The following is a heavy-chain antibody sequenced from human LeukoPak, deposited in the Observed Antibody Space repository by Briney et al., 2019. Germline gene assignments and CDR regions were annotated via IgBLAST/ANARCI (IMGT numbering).Heavy chain of an antibody. J-gene: IGHJ5*02. CDR1: GDSITTYY. CDR2: IYYSGTT. V-gene: IGHV4-59*01. D-gene: IGHD3-22*01. Sequence: SETLSLTCTVSGDSITTYYWTWIRQPPGKGLEWIGYIYYSGTTNYNPSLKSRVTISVDTSKNQLSLKLSSVTAADTAVYYCAREPGFDSSGYLNWFDPWGQGTLVTVSS. CDR3: AREPGFDSSGYLNWFDP.